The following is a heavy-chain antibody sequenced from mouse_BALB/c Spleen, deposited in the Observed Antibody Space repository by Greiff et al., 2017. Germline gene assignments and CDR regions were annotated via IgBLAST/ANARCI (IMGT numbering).Heavy chain of an antibody. CDR2: INPYNGAT. CDR1: GYSFTGYY. V-gene: IGHV1-26*01. D-gene: IGHD2-1*01. Sequence: EVQLQQSGPELVKPGASVKISCKASGYSFTGYYMHWVKQSHVKSLEWIGRINPYNGATSYNQNFKDKASLTVDKSSSTAYMELHSLTSEDSAVYYCARGGNYEGAMDYWGQGTSVTVSS. J-gene: IGHJ4*01. CDR3: ARGGNYEGAMDY.